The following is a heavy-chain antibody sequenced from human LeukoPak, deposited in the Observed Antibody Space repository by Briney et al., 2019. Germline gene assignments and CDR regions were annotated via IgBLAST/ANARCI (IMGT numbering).Heavy chain of an antibody. CDR3: ARGVGDFWSAYYGLDY. Sequence: GGSLRLSCAASGFTFSTYWMHWVRQAPEKGLVWVSRINSDGSSTTYADSVKGRFTISRDNAKNTLYLQMNSLRAEDTAVYYCARGVGDFWSAYYGLDYWGQGTLVTVSS. CDR2: INSDGSST. V-gene: IGHV3-74*01. D-gene: IGHD3-3*01. CDR1: GFTFSTYW. J-gene: IGHJ4*02.